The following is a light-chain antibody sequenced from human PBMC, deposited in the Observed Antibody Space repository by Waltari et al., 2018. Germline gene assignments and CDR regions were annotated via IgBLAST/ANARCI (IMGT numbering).Light chain of an antibody. V-gene: IGKV3-20*01. CDR1: QNLTNTF. CDR3: QQYGTSPYT. Sequence: IVLLQSPYTVSLSAGDKASLPCRASQNLTNTFLAWHPQRPGQPPGLLIHGAVRRATGVSDRFSGSGSGTDFTLTISRLETEDSAVYYCQQYGTSPYTFGQGTKVEIK. CDR2: GAV. J-gene: IGKJ2*01.